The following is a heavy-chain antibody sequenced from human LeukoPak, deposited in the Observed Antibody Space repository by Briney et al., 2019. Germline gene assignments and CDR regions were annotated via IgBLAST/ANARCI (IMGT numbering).Heavy chain of an antibody. CDR3: ARERDGDLYFDY. CDR1: GGSISSYY. J-gene: IGHJ4*02. Sequence: SETLSLTYTVSGGSISSYYWSWIRQPPGKGLEWIGYIYYSGSTYYNPSLKSRVTISVDTSKNQFSLKLSSVTAADTAVYYCARERDGDLYFDYWGQGTLVTVSS. V-gene: IGHV4-59*12. D-gene: IGHD4-17*01. CDR2: IYYSGST.